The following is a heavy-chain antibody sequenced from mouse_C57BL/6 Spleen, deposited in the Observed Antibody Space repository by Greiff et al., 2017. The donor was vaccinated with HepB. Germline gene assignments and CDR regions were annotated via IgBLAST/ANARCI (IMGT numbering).Heavy chain of an antibody. V-gene: IGHV1-9*01. Sequence: QVQLKQSGAELMKPGASVKLSCKATGYTFTGYWIEWVKQRPGHGLEWIGEILPGSGSTNYNEKFKGKATFTADTSSNTAYMQLSSLTTEDSAIYYCARREPYYYGSRHFDYWGQGTTLTVSS. CDR2: ILPGSGST. J-gene: IGHJ2*01. CDR1: GYTFTGYW. CDR3: ARREPYYYGSRHFDY. D-gene: IGHD1-1*01.